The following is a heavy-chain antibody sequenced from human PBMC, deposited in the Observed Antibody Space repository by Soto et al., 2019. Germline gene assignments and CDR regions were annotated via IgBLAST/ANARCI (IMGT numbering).Heavy chain of an antibody. CDR1: GGSISSYY. V-gene: IGHV4-59*01. CDR2: IYYSGST. D-gene: IGHD6-25*01. J-gene: IGHJ6*03. CDR3: ARANLSGYYYYYYYMDV. Sequence: SETLSLTCTVSGGSISSYYWSWIRQPPGKGLEWIGYIYYSGSTNYNPSLKSRVTISVDTSKNQFSLKLSSLTAVDTAVYYCARANLSGYYYYYYYMDVWGKGTTVPVSS.